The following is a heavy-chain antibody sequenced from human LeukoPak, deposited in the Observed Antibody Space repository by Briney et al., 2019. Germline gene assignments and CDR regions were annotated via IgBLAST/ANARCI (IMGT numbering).Heavy chain of an antibody. CDR2: INPNSGGT. CDR1: GYTFTGYY. J-gene: IGHJ4*02. V-gene: IGHV1-2*02. Sequence: VSVKVSCKASGYTFTGYYMHWVRQAPGQGIEWMGWINPNSGGTNYAQKFQGRVTMTRDTSISTAYMELSRLRSDDTAVYYCATNANYDILTGYFYWGQGTLVTVSS. D-gene: IGHD3-9*01. CDR3: ATNANYDILTGYFY.